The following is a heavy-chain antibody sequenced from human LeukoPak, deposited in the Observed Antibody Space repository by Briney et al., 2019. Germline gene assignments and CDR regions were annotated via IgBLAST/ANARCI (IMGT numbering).Heavy chain of an antibody. J-gene: IGHJ6*02. Sequence: PGGSLRLSCAASGFTVSSNYMSWVRQAPGKGLEWVSVIYSCGSTYYADSVKGRFTISRDNSKNTLYLQMNSLRAEDTAVYYCARDYVGWAYYYYYGMDVWGQGTTVTVSS. CDR1: GFTVSSNY. V-gene: IGHV3-66*03. D-gene: IGHD3-16*01. CDR2: IYSCGST. CDR3: ARDYVGWAYYYYYGMDV.